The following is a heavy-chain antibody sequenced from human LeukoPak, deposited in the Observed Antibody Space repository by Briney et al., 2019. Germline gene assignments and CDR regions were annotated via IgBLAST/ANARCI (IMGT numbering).Heavy chain of an antibody. J-gene: IGHJ4*02. V-gene: IGHV4-4*02. CDR3: ATDYFKYNDGSGPFEY. CDR1: GRSMSSSHW. Sequence: PSGTLSLTCAVSGRSMSSSHWWSWARQSPDKGLEWIGEIDHSGKTNYNASLKSRVTVSVDKSKNTFSLKMTSVTAADTAIYYCATDYFKYNDGSGPFEYWGQGTLVTVST. CDR2: IDHSGKT. D-gene: IGHD3-22*01.